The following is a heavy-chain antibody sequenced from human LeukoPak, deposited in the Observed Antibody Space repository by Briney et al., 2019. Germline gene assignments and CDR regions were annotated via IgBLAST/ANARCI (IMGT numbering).Heavy chain of an antibody. Sequence: SETLSLTCTVSGGSIGTYYWSWVRQPPGTGPEWIGYIYVTGTRYNPYLQSRVTISVDRSRNQFFLKMTSVTAADAAVYYCARHIGGGIEDIDVWGRGTKVTVSS. CDR1: GGSIGTYY. CDR2: IYVTGT. V-gene: IGHV4-59*08. CDR3: ARHIGGGIEDIDV. D-gene: IGHD3-16*02. J-gene: IGHJ6*03.